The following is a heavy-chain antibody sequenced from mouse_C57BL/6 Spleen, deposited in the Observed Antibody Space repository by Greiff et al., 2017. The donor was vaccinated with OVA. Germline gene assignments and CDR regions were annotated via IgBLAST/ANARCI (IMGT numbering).Heavy chain of an antibody. J-gene: IGHJ4*01. V-gene: IGHV1-39*01. CDR3: ARSPVAPLHYYAMDY. CDR1: GYSFTDYN. D-gene: IGHD1-1*01. Sequence: EVQLKQSGPELVKPGASVKISCKASGYSFTDYNMNWVKQSNGKSLEWIGVINPNYGTTSCNQKFKGKATLTVDQSSSTAYMQLNSLTSEDSAVYYCARSPVAPLHYYAMDYWGQGTSVTVSS. CDR2: INPNYGTT.